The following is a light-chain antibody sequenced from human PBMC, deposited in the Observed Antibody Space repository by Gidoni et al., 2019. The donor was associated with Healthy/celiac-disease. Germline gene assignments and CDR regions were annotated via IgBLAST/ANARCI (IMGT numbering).Light chain of an antibody. J-gene: IGLJ2*01. V-gene: IGLV2-11*01. CDR2: DVS. Sequence: HSALTQPRPVSGSPGPSVTISCTGTSSDVGGYNYVSWYQQHPGKAPKLMIYDVSKRPSGLPDRFSGSKSGNTASLTISGLQAEDEADYYCSSYAGSYTFVVFGGGTKLTVL. CDR1: SSDVGGYNY. CDR3: SSYAGSYTFVV.